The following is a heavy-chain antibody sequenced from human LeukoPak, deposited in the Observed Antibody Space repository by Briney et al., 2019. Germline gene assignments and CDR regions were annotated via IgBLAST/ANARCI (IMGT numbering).Heavy chain of an antibody. J-gene: IGHJ4*02. CDR2: IFHTGST. D-gene: IGHD3-22*01. V-gene: IGHV4-4*02. Sequence: ASETLSLTCGVSGGSVSTMNWWSWVRQSPGKGLEWIGEIFHTGSTNYNPSLNSRVTISLDKSKNQFSLRLTSVTAADTAVYYCASPPYDESVFPFPHYYFDSWGKG. CDR3: ASPPYDESVFPFPHYYFDS. CDR1: GGSVSTMNW.